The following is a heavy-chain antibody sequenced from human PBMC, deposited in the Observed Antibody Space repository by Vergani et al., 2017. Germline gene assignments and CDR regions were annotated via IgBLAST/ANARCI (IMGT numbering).Heavy chain of an antibody. D-gene: IGHD2-21*02. V-gene: IGHV1-18*01. CDR2: ILAYNGNT. CDR3: ARARRSYCGGDCYLNWFDP. J-gene: IGHJ5*02. Sequence: QVQLVQSGAEVKKPWASVKVSCKASGYTFTSYGISWVRQAPGQGLEWMGWILAYNGNTNYAQKLQGRVTMTTDTSTSTAYMGLRSLRSDDTAVYYCARARRSYCGGDCYLNWFDPWGQGTLVTVSS. CDR1: GYTFTSYG.